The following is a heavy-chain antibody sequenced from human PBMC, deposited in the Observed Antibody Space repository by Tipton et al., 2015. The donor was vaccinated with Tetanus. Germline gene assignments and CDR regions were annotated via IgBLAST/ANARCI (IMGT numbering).Heavy chain of an antibody. J-gene: IGHJ4*02. Sequence: TLSLTCSLSGGSLSSGTVYWDWIRQPPGKALEWIGSIYYSGSTFYHPSLQSRVTISVDTSKNQFSLRLSSVTAADTAVYFCARHPPPYYYGSGSYLDYWGQGTPVTVSS. CDR2: IYYSGST. CDR3: ARHPPPYYYGSGSYLDY. V-gene: IGHV4-39*01. CDR1: GGSLSSGTVY. D-gene: IGHD3-10*01.